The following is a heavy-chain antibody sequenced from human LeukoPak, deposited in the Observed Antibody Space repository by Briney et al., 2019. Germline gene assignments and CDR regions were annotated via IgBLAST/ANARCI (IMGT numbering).Heavy chain of an antibody. D-gene: IGHD3-22*01. CDR3: VTYYYGSGAPKRNY. CDR1: GGSFSDYF. J-gene: IGHJ4*02. V-gene: IGHV4-34*01. Sequence: SETLSLTCVVYGGSFSDYFWSWIRQPPGKGLEWIGEISHSGSTTYNPSLRSRVTISGDTSKKQFSLKLSSVTAADTAVYYCVTYYYGSGAPKRNYWGQGILVTVSS. CDR2: ISHSGST.